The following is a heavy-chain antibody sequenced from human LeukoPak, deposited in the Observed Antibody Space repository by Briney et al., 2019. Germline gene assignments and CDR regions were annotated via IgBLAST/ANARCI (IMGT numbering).Heavy chain of an antibody. CDR1: GGSFSGYY. J-gene: IGHJ4*02. Sequence: SETLSLTCAVYGGSFSGYYWSWIRQPPGKGLEWIGEINHSGSTNYNPSLKSRVTIPVDTSKNQFSLKLSSVTAADTAVYYCARIGNYVWGSYLDYWGQGTLVTVSS. CDR3: ARIGNYVWGSYLDY. V-gene: IGHV4-34*01. CDR2: INHSGST. D-gene: IGHD3-16*01.